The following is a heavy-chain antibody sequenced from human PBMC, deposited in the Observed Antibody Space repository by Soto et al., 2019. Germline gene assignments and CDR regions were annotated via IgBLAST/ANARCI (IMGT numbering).Heavy chain of an antibody. J-gene: IGHJ6*02. Sequence: GASVKVSCKASGGTFSSYAISWVRQAPGQGLEWMGGIIPIFGTANYAQKFQGRVTITADESTSTAYMELSSLRSEDTAVYYCASGLATIAHYYYYYGMDVWGQGTTVTVYS. V-gene: IGHV1-69*13. CDR2: IIPIFGTA. CDR3: ASGLATIAHYYYYYGMDV. D-gene: IGHD5-12*01. CDR1: GGTFSSYA.